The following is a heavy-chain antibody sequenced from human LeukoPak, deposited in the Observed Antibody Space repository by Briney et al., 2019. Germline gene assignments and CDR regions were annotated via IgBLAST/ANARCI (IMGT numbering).Heavy chain of an antibody. V-gene: IGHV1-2*02. CDR2: INHYNDGT. CDR3: ARDSSGYDWPYLDYYYMDV. CDR1: GYTFTRYY. D-gene: IGHD5-12*01. Sequence: SVKAYCMASGYTFTRYYMHWVRQPPGPGLECMGWINHYNDGTNHIQNFLGRVTMNQDTSISQDHMDLSRQRSDDTAEYYCARDSSGYDWPYLDYYYMDVWGKGTTVTVSS. J-gene: IGHJ6*03.